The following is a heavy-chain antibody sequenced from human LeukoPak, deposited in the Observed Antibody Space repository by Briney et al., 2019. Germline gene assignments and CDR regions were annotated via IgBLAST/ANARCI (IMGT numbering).Heavy chain of an antibody. Sequence: PGGSLRLSCAASGITFSSYGMSWVRQAPGKGLEWVSSISSTGGTTYYADSVKGRFTISRDNSKNTLYLQMNSLGAEDAAVYFCAKAPVTSCRGAYCYPFDSWGQGTLVTVSS. D-gene: IGHD2-21*01. V-gene: IGHV3-23*01. CDR3: AKAPVTSCRGAYCYPFDS. CDR1: GITFSSYG. CDR2: ISSTGGTT. J-gene: IGHJ4*02.